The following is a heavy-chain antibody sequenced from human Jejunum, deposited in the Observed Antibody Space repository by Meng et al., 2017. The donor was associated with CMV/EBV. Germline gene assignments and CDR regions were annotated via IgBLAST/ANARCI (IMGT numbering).Heavy chain of an antibody. Sequence: SGFTVRSYWRHGVRQATGKGLVWVSRINTDGTTISYADSVKGRFTVSRDNSKNTLYLQMNSLRAEDTAVYYCARDAADSSSPAWFDPWGQGTLVTVSS. J-gene: IGHJ5*02. CDR2: INTDGTTI. CDR1: GFTVRSYW. CDR3: ARDAADSSSPAWFDP. V-gene: IGHV3-74*01. D-gene: IGHD6-13*01.